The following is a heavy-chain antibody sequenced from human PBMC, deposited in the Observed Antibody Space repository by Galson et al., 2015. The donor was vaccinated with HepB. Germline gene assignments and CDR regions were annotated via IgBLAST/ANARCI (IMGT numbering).Heavy chain of an antibody. V-gene: IGHV3-53*01. J-gene: IGHJ4*02. CDR3: ARAESKGDILTGYYPSYYFDY. CDR2: IYSGGST. D-gene: IGHD3-9*01. Sequence: SLRLSCAASGFTVSSNYMSWVRQAPGKGLEWVSVIYSGGSTYYADSVKGRFTISRDNSKNTLYLQMNSLRAEDTAVYYCARAESKGDILTGYYPSYYFDYWGQGTLVTVSS. CDR1: GFTVSSNY.